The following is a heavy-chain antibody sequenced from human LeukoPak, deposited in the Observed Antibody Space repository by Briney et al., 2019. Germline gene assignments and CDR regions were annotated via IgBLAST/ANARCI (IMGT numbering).Heavy chain of an antibody. D-gene: IGHD3-10*01. V-gene: IGHV4-59*01. Sequence: SETLSLTCTVSGGSISSYYWSWIRQPPGKGLEWIGYIYYRGSTNYNPSLKSRVTISVDTSKNQFSLRLTSVTAAGTAMYYCASRTYYGSGPDYWGQGTLVTVSS. CDR3: ASRTYYGSGPDY. CDR1: GGSISSYY. CDR2: IYYRGST. J-gene: IGHJ4*02.